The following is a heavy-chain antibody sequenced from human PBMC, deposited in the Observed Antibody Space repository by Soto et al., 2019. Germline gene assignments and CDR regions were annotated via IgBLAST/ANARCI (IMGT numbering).Heavy chain of an antibody. D-gene: IGHD3-9*01. J-gene: IGHJ4*02. V-gene: IGHV1-69*02. CDR2: IIPILGIA. Sequence: ASVKVSCKASGVTFSSYTISWVRQAPGQGLEWMGRIIPILGIANYAQKFQGRVTITADKSISTAYMELSSLRSEDTAVYYCARGLYKDFDWLFYIFDSWGQGTLVTVSS. CDR1: GVTFSSYT. CDR3: ARGLYKDFDWLFYIFDS.